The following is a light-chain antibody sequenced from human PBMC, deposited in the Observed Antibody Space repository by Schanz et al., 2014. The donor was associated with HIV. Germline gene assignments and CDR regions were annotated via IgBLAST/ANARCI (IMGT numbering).Light chain of an antibody. V-gene: IGLV1-40*01. CDR1: SSNIGAGYY. CDR3: ATWDISLNGPV. CDR2: ANT. J-gene: IGLJ2*01. Sequence: QSVLTQPPSVSGAPGQRITISCTGSSSNIGAGYYVHWYQQFPGTAPKVLIFANTHRPSGVPERFSASKSGTSASLVISGLQSDDEADYYCATWDISLNGPVFGGGTKVTVL.